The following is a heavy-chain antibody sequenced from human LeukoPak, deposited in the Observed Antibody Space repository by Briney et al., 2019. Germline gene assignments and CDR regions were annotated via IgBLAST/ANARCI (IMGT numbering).Heavy chain of an antibody. CDR2: IKQDGSEK. CDR1: GLTFNNYA. J-gene: IGHJ6*03. Sequence: PGGSLRLSCAVSGLTFNNYAMSWVRQAPGKGLEWVANIKQDGSEKYYVDSVKGRFTISRDNAKNSLYLQMNSLRAEDTAVYYCARVGDYDFWSGYYHYYYYMDVWGKGTTVTVSS. CDR3: ARVGDYDFWSGYYHYYYYMDV. D-gene: IGHD3-3*01. V-gene: IGHV3-7*01.